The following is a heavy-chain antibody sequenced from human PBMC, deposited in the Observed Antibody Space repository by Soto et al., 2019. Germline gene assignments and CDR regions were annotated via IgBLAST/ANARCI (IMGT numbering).Heavy chain of an antibody. Sequence: ASVKVSCKASGYTVTSYDINWVRQATGQGLEWMGWMNPNSGNTGYAQKFQGRVTMTRNTSISTAYMELSSLRSEDTAVYYCARDDPDSGGFDYWGQGALVTVSS. CDR3: ARDDPDSGGFDY. J-gene: IGHJ4*02. V-gene: IGHV1-8*01. CDR1: GYTVTSYD. CDR2: MNPNSGNT. D-gene: IGHD2-15*01.